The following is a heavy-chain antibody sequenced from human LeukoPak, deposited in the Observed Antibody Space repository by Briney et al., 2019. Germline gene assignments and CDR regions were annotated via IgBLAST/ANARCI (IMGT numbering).Heavy chain of an antibody. J-gene: IGHJ4*02. CDR2: INPNSGGT. CDR3: ARGAHYHDSSEGFDY. V-gene: IGHV1-2*02. D-gene: IGHD3-22*01. CDR1: GYTFTVYY. Sequence: ASVKVSCKASGYTFTVYYMHWVRQAPGQGLEWMGWINPNSGGTIYAQKFQGRATMTRDTSISTAYMELSRLRSDDTAVYYCARGAHYHDSSEGFDYWGQGTLVTVSS.